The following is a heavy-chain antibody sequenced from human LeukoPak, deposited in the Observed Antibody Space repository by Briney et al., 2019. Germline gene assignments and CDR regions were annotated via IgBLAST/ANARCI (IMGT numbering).Heavy chain of an antibody. V-gene: IGHV3-21*01. J-gene: IGHJ6*03. CDR3: ARDSPYDFWTPVFYYYMDV. Sequence: PGRSLRLSCAASGFSFSRYNMNWVRQAPGKGLEWVASIDISSTYIFYADSVKGRFTISRDNAKSSLYLQMNSLRAEDTAVYYCARDSPYDFWTPVFYYYMDVWGKGTTVTVSS. CDR1: GFSFSRYN. CDR2: IDISSTYI. D-gene: IGHD3-3*01.